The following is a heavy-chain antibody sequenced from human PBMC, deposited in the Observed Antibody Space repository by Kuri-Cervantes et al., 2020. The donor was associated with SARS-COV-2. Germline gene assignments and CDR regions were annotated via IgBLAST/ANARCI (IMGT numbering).Heavy chain of an antibody. J-gene: IGHJ6*03. D-gene: IGHD2-21*01. Sequence: SETLSLTCTVAGGSISTYYWSWIRQAPGKGLEWIGYIYYTGRTNNNPSLKSRVTISVDTSKNQFSLKLTSVTAADAAVYYCAGGENGCGYPAGYYMDVWGKGTTVTVSS. CDR3: AGGENGCGYPAGYYMDV. CDR2: IYYTGRT. V-gene: IGHV4-59*01. CDR1: GGSISTYY.